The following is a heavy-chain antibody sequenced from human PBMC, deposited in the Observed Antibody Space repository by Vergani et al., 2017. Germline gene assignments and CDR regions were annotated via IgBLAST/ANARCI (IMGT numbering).Heavy chain of an antibody. CDR2: IKQDGSEK. CDR1: GFTFSSYW. V-gene: IGHV3-7*03. J-gene: IGHJ4*02. CDR3: AREDSSGWYWGYYFYY. D-gene: IGHD6-19*01. Sequence: EVQLVESGGGLVQPGGSLRLSCAASGFTFSSYWMSWVRQAPGKGLEWVANIKQDGSEKYYVDSVKGRFTISRDNAKNSLYLQMNSLRAEDTAVYYCAREDSSGWYWGYYFYYWGQGTLVTVSS.